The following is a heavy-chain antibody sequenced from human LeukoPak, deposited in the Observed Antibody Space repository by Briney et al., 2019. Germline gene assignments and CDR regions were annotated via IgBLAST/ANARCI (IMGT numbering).Heavy chain of an antibody. Sequence: PSETLSLTCTVSGGSISSSSYYWGWIRQPPGKGLEWIGSIYYSGSTYYNPPLKSRVTISVDTSKNQFSLKLSSVTAADTAVYYCASSLGYCSGGSCYPDAFDIWGQGTMVTVSS. D-gene: IGHD2-15*01. CDR1: GGSISSSSYY. V-gene: IGHV4-39*01. CDR3: ASSLGYCSGGSCYPDAFDI. J-gene: IGHJ3*02. CDR2: IYYSGST.